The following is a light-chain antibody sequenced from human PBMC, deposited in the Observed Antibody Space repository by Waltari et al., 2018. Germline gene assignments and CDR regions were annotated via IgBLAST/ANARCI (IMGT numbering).Light chain of an antibody. Sequence: IQLTQSPSTLSASVGDRVTITCRASQGISNFLALYQQKPGKAPEVLIFSASTLRTGVPSRFSGRGSGTDVTLTISSLQPEDFATYFCRQLDTYPRTFGQGTKVEIK. CDR3: RQLDTYPRT. V-gene: IGKV1-9*01. J-gene: IGKJ1*01. CDR1: QGISNF. CDR2: SAS.